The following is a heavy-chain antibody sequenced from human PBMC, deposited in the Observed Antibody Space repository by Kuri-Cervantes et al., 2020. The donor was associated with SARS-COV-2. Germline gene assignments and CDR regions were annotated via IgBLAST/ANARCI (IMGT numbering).Heavy chain of an antibody. V-gene: IGHV4-59*12. Sequence: SETLSLTCTVSGGSISSYYWSWIRQPPGKGLEWIGYIYYSGSTNYNPSLKSRVTISVDTSKNQFSLKLSSVTAADTAVYYCASYGSGSYYPPTAPWGQGTLVTVSS. J-gene: IGHJ5*02. CDR1: GGSISSYY. CDR3: ASYGSGSYYPPTAP. D-gene: IGHD3-10*01. CDR2: IYYSGST.